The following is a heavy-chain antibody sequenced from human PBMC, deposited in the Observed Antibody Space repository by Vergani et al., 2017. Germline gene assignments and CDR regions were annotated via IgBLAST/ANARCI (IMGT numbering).Heavy chain of an antibody. CDR1: GASISSDDYN. J-gene: IGHJ4*02. CDR2: IYYSGST. V-gene: IGHV4-30-4*08. CDR3: ARTPFGPFDY. Sequence: QVQLQEAGPGLVKPSQTLSPTCTVLGASISSDDYNWSWIRQPPGKGLELIGYIYYSGSTYYNPSLESRVTISLDTSKNQFSLKMSSVTAADTAVYYCARTPFGPFDYWGQGTLVTVSS. D-gene: IGHD3-10*01.